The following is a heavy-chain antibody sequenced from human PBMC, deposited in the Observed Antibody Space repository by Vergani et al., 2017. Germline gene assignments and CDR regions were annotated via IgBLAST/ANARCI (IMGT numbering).Heavy chain of an antibody. CDR3: AKASDILTGYYDY. CDR2: ISWNSGSI. CDR1: GFTFDDYA. D-gene: IGHD3-9*01. J-gene: IGHJ4*02. V-gene: IGHV3-9*01. Sequence: EVQLVESGGGLVQPGGSLRLSCAASGFTFDDYAMHWVRQAPGKGLEWVSGISWNSGSIGYADSVKGRFTISRDNAKNSLYLQMNSLRAEDTALYYCAKASDILTGYYDYWGQGTLVTVSS.